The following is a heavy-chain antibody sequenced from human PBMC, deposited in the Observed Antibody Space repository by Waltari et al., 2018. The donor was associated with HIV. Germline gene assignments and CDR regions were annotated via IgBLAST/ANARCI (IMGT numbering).Heavy chain of an antibody. D-gene: IGHD1-26*01. CDR3: ARHALRVGAAYWNFDL. V-gene: IGHV4-39*01. CDR2: IFYTGRA. Sequence: QLQLQESGPGLWKPRETLPFPWPVPGGSVGSSSYSGGWIRQPPGKGRGWVGGIFYTGRAYYNPSLKGRVTISVDTSKNQFSLKVTSVTAADTAVYYCARHALRVGAAYWNFDLWGRGTLVTVSS. CDR1: GGSVGSSSYS. J-gene: IGHJ2*01.